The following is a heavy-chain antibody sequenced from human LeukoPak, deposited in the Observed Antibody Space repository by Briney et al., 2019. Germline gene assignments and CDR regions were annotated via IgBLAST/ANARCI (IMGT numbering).Heavy chain of an antibody. V-gene: IGHV1-2*02. D-gene: IGHD5-12*01. CDR3: ARGYSAYDVVPFRY. CDR2: INPNSGGT. J-gene: IGHJ4*02. Sequence: ASVKVSCKASGYTFTGYYMHWVRQAPGQGLEWMGWINPNSGGTNYAQKFQGRVTMTRDTSISTAYMDLSRLKSDDTAMYYCARGYSAYDVVPFRYWGQGTLVTVSS. CDR1: GYTFTGYY.